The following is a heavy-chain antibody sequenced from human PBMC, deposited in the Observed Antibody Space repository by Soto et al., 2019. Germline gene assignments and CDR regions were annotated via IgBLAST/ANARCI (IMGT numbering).Heavy chain of an antibody. Sequence: QVQLVQSGAEEKKPGASVKVSCKASGYTFTGYAMHWVRQAPGQRFEWMGWINAGNGNTKYSQKFQGRVTITRDTSASTAYMELSSLRSEDTAVYYCARAVAVAADLDYWGQGTLVTVSS. CDR2: INAGNGNT. D-gene: IGHD6-19*01. V-gene: IGHV1-3*05. CDR3: ARAVAVAADLDY. CDR1: GYTFTGYA. J-gene: IGHJ4*02.